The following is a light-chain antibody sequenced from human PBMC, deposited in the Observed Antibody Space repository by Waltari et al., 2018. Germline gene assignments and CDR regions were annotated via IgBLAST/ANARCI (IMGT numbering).Light chain of an antibody. J-gene: IGLJ2*01. Sequence: SELTQDPAVSVAFVQPVRITCHGDGLLSYYASWYQQQPGQAPLLVNYSKYRRAAGIPDRFSGSSSGNTAYLTITGAQAEDEAVYYCSSRNSSGDHVVLFGGGTRVTVL. CDR2: SKY. V-gene: IGLV3-19*01. CDR1: GLLSYY. CDR3: SSRNSSGDHVVL.